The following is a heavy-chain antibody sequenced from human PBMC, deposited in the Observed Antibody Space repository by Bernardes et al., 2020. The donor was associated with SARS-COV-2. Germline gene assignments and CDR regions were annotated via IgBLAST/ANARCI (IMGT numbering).Heavy chain of an antibody. CDR1: GDSISSTSYY. V-gene: IGHV4-39*01. Sequence: SETLSLTCAVSGDSISSTSYYWGWIRQPPGKGLEWIGNIFYDGITYYNPSLKSRVTISVDTSKNQFSLKLSSVTAADTAVYYWTRGVEIFGEVVFYYYGLDVWGQGTTVTVAS. CDR2: IFYDGIT. D-gene: IGHD3-3*01. CDR3: TRGVEIFGEVVFYYYGLDV. J-gene: IGHJ6*02.